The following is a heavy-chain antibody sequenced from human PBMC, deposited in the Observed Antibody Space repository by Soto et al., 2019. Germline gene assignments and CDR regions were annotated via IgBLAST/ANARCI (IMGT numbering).Heavy chain of an antibody. CDR2: ISYDGSNK. Sequence: GGXLRLSCAASGFTFSSYGMHRVRQTPGKGLEWVAVISYDGSNKYYADSVKGRFTISRDNSKNTLYLQMNSLRAEDTAVYYCAKDLAYSSRWQDYWGQGTLVTVSS. CDR3: AKDLAYSSRWQDY. CDR1: GFTFSSYG. D-gene: IGHD6-13*01. V-gene: IGHV3-30*18. J-gene: IGHJ4*02.